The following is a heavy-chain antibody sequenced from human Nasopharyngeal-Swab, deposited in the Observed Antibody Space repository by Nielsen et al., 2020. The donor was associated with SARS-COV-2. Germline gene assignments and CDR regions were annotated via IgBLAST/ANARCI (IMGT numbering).Heavy chain of an antibody. J-gene: IGHJ5*02. CDR2: INPSGGST. CDR3: ARDSLEGSSSSWYWFDP. D-gene: IGHD6-13*01. Sequence: ASVKVSCKASGYTFTSHYMHWVRQAPGQGLEWMGIINPSGGSTSYAQKFQGRVTMTRDTSTSTVYMELSSLRSEDTAVYYCARDSLEGSSSSWYWFDPWGQGTLVTVSS. V-gene: IGHV1-46*01. CDR1: GYTFTSHY.